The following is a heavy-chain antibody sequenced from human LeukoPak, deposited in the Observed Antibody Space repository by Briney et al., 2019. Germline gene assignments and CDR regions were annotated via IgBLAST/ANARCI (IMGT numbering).Heavy chain of an antibody. CDR3: ARGTVVVPAARDYYYYGMDV. V-gene: IGHV4-4*02. D-gene: IGHD2-2*01. Sequence: SETLSLTCAGSGGSISSNNWWSWVRRPPGKGLEWIGEIYHSGSTNYNPSLKSRVTISVDKSKNQFSLKLSSVTAADTAVYYCARGTVVVPAARDYYYYGMDVWGKGTTVTVSS. CDR1: GGSISSNNW. CDR2: IYHSGST. J-gene: IGHJ6*04.